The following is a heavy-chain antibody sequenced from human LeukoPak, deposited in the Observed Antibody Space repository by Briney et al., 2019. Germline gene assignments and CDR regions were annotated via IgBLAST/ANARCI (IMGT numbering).Heavy chain of an antibody. Sequence: PSETLSLTCTVSGGSISSYYWSWIRQPPGKGLEWIGYIYYSGSTNYNPSLKSRVTISVDTSKNQFSLKLSSVTAADTAVYYCARDRRGGYYDSSGYCFDPWGQGTLVTVSS. V-gene: IGHV4-59*01. CDR3: ARDRRGGYYDSSGYCFDP. D-gene: IGHD3-22*01. CDR1: GGSISSYY. CDR2: IYYSGST. J-gene: IGHJ5*02.